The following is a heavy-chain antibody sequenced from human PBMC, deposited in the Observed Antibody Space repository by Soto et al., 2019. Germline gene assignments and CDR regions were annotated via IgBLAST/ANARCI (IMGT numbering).Heavy chain of an antibody. Sequence: LSLTCTVSGGSISSSSYYWGWIRQPPGKGLEWIGSIYYSGSTYYNPSLKGRVTISVDTSKNQFSLKLSSVTAADTAVYYCATNYAYYYYYGMDVWGQGTTVTVSS. CDR1: GGSISSSSYY. D-gene: IGHD4-4*01. CDR3: ATNYAYYYYYGMDV. CDR2: IYYSGST. J-gene: IGHJ6*02. V-gene: IGHV4-39*01.